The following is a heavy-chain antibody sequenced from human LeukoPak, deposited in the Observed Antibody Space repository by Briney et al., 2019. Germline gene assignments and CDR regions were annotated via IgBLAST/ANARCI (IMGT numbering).Heavy chain of an antibody. J-gene: IGHJ5*02. Sequence: PSETLSLTCAVYGGSFSGYYWSWIRQPPGKGLEWIGEINHSGSTNYNPSLKSRVTISVDTSKNQFSLKLSSVTAADTAVYYCARLIADPWGQGTLVTVSS. CDR1: GGSFSGYY. CDR3: ARLIADP. V-gene: IGHV4-34*01. D-gene: IGHD2-21*01. CDR2: INHSGST.